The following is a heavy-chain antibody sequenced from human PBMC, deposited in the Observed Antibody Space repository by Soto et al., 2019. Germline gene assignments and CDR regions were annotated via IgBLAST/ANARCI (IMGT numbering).Heavy chain of an antibody. D-gene: IGHD2-8*01. CDR2: IYYSGST. Sequence: QVQLQESGPGLVKPSQTLSLTCTVSGGSISSGGYYWSWIRQHPGKGLEWIGYIYYSGSTYYNPSLKSRVTISVDTSKNQFSLKLSSVTAADTAVYYCARSNIVLMRFGGFDPWGQGTLVTVSS. CDR3: ARSNIVLMRFGGFDP. J-gene: IGHJ5*02. CDR1: GGSISSGGYY. V-gene: IGHV4-31*03.